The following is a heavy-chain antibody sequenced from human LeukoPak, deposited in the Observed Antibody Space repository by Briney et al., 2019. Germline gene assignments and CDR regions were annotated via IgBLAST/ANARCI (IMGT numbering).Heavy chain of an antibody. CDR1: GFTFSSYA. J-gene: IGHJ4*02. Sequence: GGSLRLSCAASGFTFSSYAMHWVRQAPGKGLEWVAVISYDGSNKYYADSVKGRFTISRDNSKNTLYLQMNSLRAEDTAVYYCARDFNVEGFLEWLSLSYWGQGTLVTVSS. V-gene: IGHV3-30-3*01. D-gene: IGHD3-3*01. CDR3: ARDFNVEGFLEWLSLSY. CDR2: ISYDGSNK.